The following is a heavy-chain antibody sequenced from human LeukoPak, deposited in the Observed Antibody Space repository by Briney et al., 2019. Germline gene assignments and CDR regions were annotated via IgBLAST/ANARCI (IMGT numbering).Heavy chain of an antibody. CDR1: GFTFSSYA. CDR3: AREYSGYDGGPNWFDP. D-gene: IGHD5-12*01. V-gene: IGHV3-30-3*01. Sequence: GGSLRLSCAASGFTFSSYAMHWVRQAPGKXXEWVAVISYDGSNKYYADSVKGRFTISRDNSKNTLYLQMNSLRAEDTAVYYCAREYSGYDGGPNWFDPWGQGTLVTVSS. J-gene: IGHJ5*02. CDR2: ISYDGSNK.